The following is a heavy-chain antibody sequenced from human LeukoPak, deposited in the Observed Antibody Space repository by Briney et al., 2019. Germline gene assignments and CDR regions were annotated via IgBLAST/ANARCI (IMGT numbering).Heavy chain of an antibody. V-gene: IGHV3-53*01. CDR1: GFVFNSYS. CDR3: ARVATPGWFDP. Sequence: GGSLRLSCAASGFVFNSYSMNWVRQAPGKGLEWVSVIYSGGSTYYADSVKGRFTISRDNSKNTLYLQMNSLRAEDTAVYYCARVATPGWFDPWGQGTLVTVSS. D-gene: IGHD2-15*01. CDR2: IYSGGST. J-gene: IGHJ5*02.